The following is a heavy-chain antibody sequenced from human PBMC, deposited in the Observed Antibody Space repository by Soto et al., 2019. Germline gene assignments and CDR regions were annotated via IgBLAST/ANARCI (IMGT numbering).Heavy chain of an antibody. CDR2: ISGPGGST. J-gene: IGHJ5*02. V-gene: IGHV3-23*01. CDR3: ARDERIAVAGTDT. CDR1: GFIFSNYA. Sequence: PGGSLRVSCEASGFIFSNYAMTWVRQAAGKGLEWVSSISGPGGSTYYADSVQGRFTISRDNSKNTLFLQMHSLRADDTALYFCARDERIAVAGTDTWGQGILVT. D-gene: IGHD6-19*01.